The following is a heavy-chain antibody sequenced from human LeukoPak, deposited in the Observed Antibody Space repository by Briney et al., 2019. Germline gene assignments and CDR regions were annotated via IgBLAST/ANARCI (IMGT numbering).Heavy chain of an antibody. Sequence: ASVKVSCKASGYTFTSYGISWVRQAPGQGLEWMGWISAYNGNTNYAQKLQGRVTMTTDTSTSTAYMELRSLRSDDTAVYYCARDPYRYSGYVNCDYWGQGTLVTVSS. D-gene: IGHD5-12*01. CDR2: ISAYNGNT. CDR1: GYTFTSYG. J-gene: IGHJ4*02. V-gene: IGHV1-18*01. CDR3: ARDPYRYSGYVNCDY.